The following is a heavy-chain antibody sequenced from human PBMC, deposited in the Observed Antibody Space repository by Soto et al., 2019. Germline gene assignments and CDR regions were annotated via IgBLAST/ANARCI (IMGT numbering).Heavy chain of an antibody. Sequence: QVQLVQSGAEVKKPGSSVKVSCKASGGTFSTYAISWVRQAPGQGLEWMGGIIPIFGTADYAQKFQGRVTITADESTTTAYRELSSLRSDDTAVYYCARDRPRENYGGNYYSPMDVWGQGTTVTVSS. D-gene: IGHD4-17*01. CDR1: GGTFSTYA. CDR3: ARDRPRENYGGNYYSPMDV. V-gene: IGHV1-69*12. CDR2: IIPIFGTA. J-gene: IGHJ6*02.